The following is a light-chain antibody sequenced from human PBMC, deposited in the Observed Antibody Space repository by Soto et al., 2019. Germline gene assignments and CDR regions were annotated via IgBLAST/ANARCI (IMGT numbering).Light chain of an antibody. J-gene: IGKJ1*01. CDR3: QQYLFSSRT. V-gene: IGKV3-20*01. Sequence: EIVLTQSPGTLSLSPGERATLSCRASQSVSSGFLAWYQQKPGQAPSLLIYGASSRTTGIPDRFSGSGFGTDFTPTISRLEPEDLAVYYCQQYLFSSRTFGQGTKVEIK. CDR2: GAS. CDR1: QSVSSGF.